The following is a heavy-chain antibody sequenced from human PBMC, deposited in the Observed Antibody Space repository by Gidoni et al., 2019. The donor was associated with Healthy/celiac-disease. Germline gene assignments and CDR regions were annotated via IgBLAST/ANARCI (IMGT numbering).Heavy chain of an antibody. CDR2: IYSGGST. Sequence: EVQLVESGGGLVQPGGSLRLSCSASGFTVSSTYMSWVGQAPGKGLEWVSVIYSGGSTYYADSVKGRFTISRDNSKNTLYLQMNSLRAEDAAVYYCAREEKGYWGQGTLVTVSS. J-gene: IGHJ4*02. CDR1: GFTVSSTY. CDR3: AREEKGY. V-gene: IGHV3-66*02.